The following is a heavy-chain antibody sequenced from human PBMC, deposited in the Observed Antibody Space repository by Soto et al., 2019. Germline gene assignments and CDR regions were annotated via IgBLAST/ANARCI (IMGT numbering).Heavy chain of an antibody. CDR1: GFTFSRYG. Sequence: EVQLLVSGGGLVQPGGSLRLSCAASGFTFSRYGMNWVRQAPGKGLEWVSTITNTGGDKNYADSVKGRFTISRDKPKNTLFPEIDNLRIEDTGRFYCAKASGESYPSSPVFDSWGQGTPVTVFS. CDR3: AKASGESYPSSPVFDS. J-gene: IGHJ4*02. V-gene: IGHV3-23*01. CDR2: ITNTGGDK. D-gene: IGHD1-26*01.